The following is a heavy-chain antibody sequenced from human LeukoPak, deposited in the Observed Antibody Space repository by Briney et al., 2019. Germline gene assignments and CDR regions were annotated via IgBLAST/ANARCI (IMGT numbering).Heavy chain of an antibody. D-gene: IGHD3-10*01. Sequence: GGSLRLSCAASGNYWMHWVRQVPGKGLVWVSHINSDGSWTSYADSVKGRFTISRDNSKNTLYLQMNSPRAEDTAVYYCAKDSSFRGVIIKEWDYWGQGTLVTVSS. CDR1: GNYW. J-gene: IGHJ4*02. V-gene: IGHV3-74*01. CDR2: INSDGSWT. CDR3: AKDSSFRGVIIKEWDY.